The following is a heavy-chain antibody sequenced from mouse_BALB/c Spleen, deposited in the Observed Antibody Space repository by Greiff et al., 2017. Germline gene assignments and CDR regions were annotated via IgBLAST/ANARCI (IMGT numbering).Heavy chain of an antibody. V-gene: IGHV1-63*02. CDR3: ARYETPYAMDY. D-gene: IGHD2-12*01. Sequence: QVQLQQSGAELVRPGTSVKISCKASGYTFTNYWLGWVKQRPGHGLEWIGDIYPGGGYTNYNEKFKGKATLTADTSSSTAYMQLSSLTSEDSAVYFCARYETPYAMDYWGQGTSVTVSS. CDR2: IYPGGGYT. J-gene: IGHJ4*01. CDR1: GYTFTNYW.